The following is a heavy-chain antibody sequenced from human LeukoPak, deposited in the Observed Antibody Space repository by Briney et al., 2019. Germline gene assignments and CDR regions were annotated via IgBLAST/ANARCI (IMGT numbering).Heavy chain of an antibody. CDR3: AKAHHYDTPSSY. CDR1: GFTFSSYG. D-gene: IGHD3-9*01. J-gene: IGHJ4*02. CDR2: ISYDGSNK. V-gene: IGHV3-30*18. Sequence: GGSLRRSCAASGFTFSSYGMHWVRQAPGKGLEWVAVISYDGSNKYYADSVKGRFTISRDNSKNTLYLQMNSLRAEDTAVYYCAKAHHYDTPSSYWGQGTLVTVSS.